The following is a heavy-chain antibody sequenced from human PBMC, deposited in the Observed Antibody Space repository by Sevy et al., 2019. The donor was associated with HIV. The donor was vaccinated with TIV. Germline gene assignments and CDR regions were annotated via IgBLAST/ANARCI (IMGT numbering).Heavy chain of an antibody. CDR3: ARDRGSSWYFSLDY. Sequence: GGSLRLSCAASGFTVSSNYMSWVRQAPGKGLEWVSVIYSGGSTYYADSVKGRFTISRDNSKNTLYLQMNSLRAEDTAVYYCARDRGSSWYFSLDYWGQGTLVTVSS. CDR2: IYSGGST. CDR1: GFTVSSNY. V-gene: IGHV3-53*01. D-gene: IGHD6-13*01. J-gene: IGHJ4*02.